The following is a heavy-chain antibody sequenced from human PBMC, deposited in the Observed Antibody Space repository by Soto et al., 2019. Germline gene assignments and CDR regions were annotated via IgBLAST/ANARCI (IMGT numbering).Heavy chain of an antibody. CDR1: GYTFTSYG. D-gene: IGHD3-22*01. CDR2: ISAYNGNT. V-gene: IGHV1-18*01. Sequence: QVQLVQSGAEVKKPGASVKVSCKASGYTFTSYGISWVRQAPGQGLEWMGWISAYNGNTNYAQKLQGRVTMTTDTPTSTAYMELRSLRSDDTAVYYCAREDYYDSSGYYGADYWGQGTLVTVSS. CDR3: AREDYYDSSGYYGADY. J-gene: IGHJ4*02.